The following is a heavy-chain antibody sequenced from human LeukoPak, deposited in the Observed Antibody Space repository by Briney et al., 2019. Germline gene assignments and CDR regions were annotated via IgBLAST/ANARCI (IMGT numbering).Heavy chain of an antibody. CDR1: GFTFSTFA. J-gene: IGHJ4*02. CDR2: ISGGAGTT. CDR3: AKVQLTSVVITTPFDY. D-gene: IGHD3-22*01. Sequence: GGSLRLSCAASGFTFSTFAMSWVRQAPGKGLEWVSAISGGAGTTYYADSVKGRFTISRDNSKNTLYLQMNSLRAEDTAVYYCAKVQLTSVVITTPFDYWGQGTLVTVSS. V-gene: IGHV3-23*01.